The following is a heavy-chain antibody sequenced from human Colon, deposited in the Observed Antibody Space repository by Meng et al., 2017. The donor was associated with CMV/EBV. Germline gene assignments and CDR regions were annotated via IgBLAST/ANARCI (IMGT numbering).Heavy chain of an antibody. CDR2: ISSSSSYI. Sequence: GGSLRLSCAASGFTFSSYSMNWVRQAPGEGLEWVSSISSSSSYIYYADSVKGRFTISRDNAKNSLYLQMNSLRAEDTAVYYCARRNHYDILTGYGPLDFWGQGALVTVSS. CDR1: GFTFSSYS. D-gene: IGHD3-9*01. V-gene: IGHV3-21*01. J-gene: IGHJ4*02. CDR3: ARRNHYDILTGYGPLDF.